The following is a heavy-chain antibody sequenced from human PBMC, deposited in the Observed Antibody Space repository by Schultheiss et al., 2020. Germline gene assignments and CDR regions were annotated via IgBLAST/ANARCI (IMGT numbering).Heavy chain of an antibody. J-gene: IGHJ4*02. D-gene: IGHD6-6*01. V-gene: IGHV3-23*01. CDR3: AREESSSSSLFDY. Sequence: GGSLRLSCAASGFTFSSYALSWVRQAPGKGLEWVSAISGSGGSTYYADSVKGRFTISRDNSKNTLYLQMNSLRAEDTAVYYCAREESSSSSLFDYWGQGTLVTVSS. CDR2: ISGSGGST. CDR1: GFTFSSYA.